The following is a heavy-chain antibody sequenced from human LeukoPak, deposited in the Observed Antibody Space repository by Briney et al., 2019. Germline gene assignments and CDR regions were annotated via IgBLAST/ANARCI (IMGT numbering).Heavy chain of an antibody. CDR2: IWYDGSNK. J-gene: IGHJ4*02. CDR3: ARDSYSANDY. D-gene: IGHD2-21*01. V-gene: IGHV3-33*01. Sequence: PGRSLRLSYAASGFTFSSYGMHLVRQAPGKGLEWVAVIWYDGSNKYYADSVKGRFTISRDNSKNTLYLQMNSLRAEDTAVYYCARDSYSANDYWGQGTLVTVSS. CDR1: GFTFSSYG.